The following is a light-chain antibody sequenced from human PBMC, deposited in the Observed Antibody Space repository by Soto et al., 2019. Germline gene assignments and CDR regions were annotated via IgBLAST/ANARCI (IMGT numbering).Light chain of an antibody. CDR3: ETWDSRPWV. J-gene: IGLJ3*02. CDR2: VEGSGSY. V-gene: IGLV4-60*02. CDR1: SGHSTYI. Sequence: QSVLTQSSSASASLGSSVKLTCTLSSGHSTYIIAWHQQQPGKAPRYLMKVEGSGSYHKGSGVPDRFSGSSSGADRYLTISNLQFEDEADYYCETWDSRPWVFGGGTKLTVL.